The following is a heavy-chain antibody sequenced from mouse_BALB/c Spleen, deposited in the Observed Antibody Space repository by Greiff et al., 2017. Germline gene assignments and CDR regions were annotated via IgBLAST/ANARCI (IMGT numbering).Heavy chain of an antibody. Sequence: VQLQQSGPELVKPGASVKISCKASGYSFTSYYMHWVKQSHGKRLEWIGYIDPFNGGTSYNQKFKGKATLTVDKSSSTDYMHLSSLTSEDSAVYYCARTVLRSIGYWGQGTTLTVSA. CDR3: ARTVLRSIGY. J-gene: IGHJ2*01. D-gene: IGHD1-1*01. V-gene: IGHV1S135*01. CDR1: GYSFTSYY. CDR2: IDPFNGGT.